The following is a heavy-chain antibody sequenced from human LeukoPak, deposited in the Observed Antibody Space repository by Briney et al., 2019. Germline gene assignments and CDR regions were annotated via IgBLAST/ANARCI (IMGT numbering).Heavy chain of an antibody. D-gene: IGHD1-20*01. CDR2: IGGSGGST. CDR3: AKKMSITAASQVDY. J-gene: IGHJ4*02. Sequence: GGSLRLSCAASGFTFSSYAMSWVRQAPGKGLEWVSAIGGSGGSTYYADSVKGRFTISRDNSKNTLYLQMNSLRAEDTAVYYCAKKMSITAASQVDYWGQGTLVTVSS. CDR1: GFTFSSYA. V-gene: IGHV3-23*01.